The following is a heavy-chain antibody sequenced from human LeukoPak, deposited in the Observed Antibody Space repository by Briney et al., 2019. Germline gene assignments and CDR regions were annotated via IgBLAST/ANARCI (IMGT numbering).Heavy chain of an antibody. CDR1: GGSISSYY. CDR2: IYYSGST. Sequence: NPSETLSLTCTVSGGSISSYYWSWIRQPPGKGLEWIGFIYYSGSTNYNPSLKSRVTISVDTSENQFSLNLSSVTAADTAIYYCARLKDGVFGPWGQGTLVTVSS. CDR3: ARLKDGVFGP. D-gene: IGHD2-8*01. J-gene: IGHJ5*02. V-gene: IGHV4-59*08.